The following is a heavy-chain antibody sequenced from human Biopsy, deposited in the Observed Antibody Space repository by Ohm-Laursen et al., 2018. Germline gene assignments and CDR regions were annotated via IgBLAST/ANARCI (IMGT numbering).Heavy chain of an antibody. CDR3: VSFLKDLNMAV. D-gene: IGHD2-15*01. CDR1: GFTFNAYW. CDR2: IKSVGSWT. J-gene: IGHJ6*02. V-gene: IGHV3-74*01. Sequence: SLRLSCSASGFTFNAYWMYWVRQVPGKGLVWVSHIKSVGSWTNYADSVKGRFTISRDNAKNTLYLQMNGLRAEDTAVYYCVSFLKDLNMAVWGQGTTVTVSS.